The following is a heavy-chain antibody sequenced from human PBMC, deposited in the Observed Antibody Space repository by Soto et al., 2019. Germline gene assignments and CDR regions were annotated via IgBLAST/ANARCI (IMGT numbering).Heavy chain of an antibody. Sequence: GGSLRLSCVASGFSFSTYGMHWVRQAPGKGLEWVSAISGSGGSTYYADSVKGRFTISRDNSKNTLYLQMNSLRAEDTAVYYCAKDSSYYYGSGSYYPQFDYWGQGTLVTVSS. CDR3: AKDSSYYYGSGSYYPQFDY. CDR1: GFSFSTYG. D-gene: IGHD3-10*01. J-gene: IGHJ4*02. V-gene: IGHV3-23*01. CDR2: ISGSGGST.